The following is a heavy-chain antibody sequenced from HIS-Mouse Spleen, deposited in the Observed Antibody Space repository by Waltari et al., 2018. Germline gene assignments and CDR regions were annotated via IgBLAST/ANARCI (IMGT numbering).Heavy chain of an antibody. J-gene: IGHJ4*02. CDR1: GYSISSGYY. CDR3: ARADDFWSGSFDY. V-gene: IGHV4-38-2*02. CDR2: IYHSGST. Sequence: QVQLQESGPGLVKPSETLSLTCTVSGYSISSGYYWGWIRQPPGKGLEWIGSIYHSGSTYYNPSLKSRVTISVDTSKNPFSLKLSSVTAADTAVYYCARADDFWSGSFDYWGQGTLVTVSS. D-gene: IGHD3-3*01.